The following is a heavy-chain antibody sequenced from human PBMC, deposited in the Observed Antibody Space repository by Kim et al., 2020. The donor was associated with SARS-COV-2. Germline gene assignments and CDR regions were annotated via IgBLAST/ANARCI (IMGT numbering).Heavy chain of an antibody. CDR2: IWYDGSNK. Sequence: GGSLRLSCAASGFTFSSYGMHWVRQAPGKGLEWVAVIWYDGSNKYYADSVKGRFTISRDNSKNTLYLQMNSLRAEDTAVYYCARDLGGLGYCTNGVCQRYYYGMDVWGQGTTVTVSS. CDR3: ARDLGGLGYCTNGVCQRYYYGMDV. D-gene: IGHD2-8*01. J-gene: IGHJ6*02. V-gene: IGHV3-33*01. CDR1: GFTFSSYG.